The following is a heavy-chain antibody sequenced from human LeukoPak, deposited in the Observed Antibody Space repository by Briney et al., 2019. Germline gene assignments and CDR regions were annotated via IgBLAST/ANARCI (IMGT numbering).Heavy chain of an antibody. D-gene: IGHD5-12*01. CDR3: ARGEYSGDFDY. Sequence: PSETLSLTCAVYGGSFSGYYWSWIRQPPGKGLEWIGEINHSGSTNYNPSLKSRVTISADTSKNQFSLKLSSVTAADTAVYYCARGEYSGDFDYWGQGTLVTVSS. J-gene: IGHJ4*02. CDR1: GGSFSGYY. CDR2: INHSGST. V-gene: IGHV4-34*01.